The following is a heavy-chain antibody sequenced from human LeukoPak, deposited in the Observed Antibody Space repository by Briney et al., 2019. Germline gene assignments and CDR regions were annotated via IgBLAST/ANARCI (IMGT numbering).Heavy chain of an antibody. J-gene: IGHJ4*02. Sequence: GGSLRLSCAASGFTFSSYWMHWVRQAPGEGLVWVSRINSDGSSTSCAESVKGRFTISRDNAKNTLYLQMNSLRTEDTAVYHCARVLDTPMVYGTLGYWGQGTLVTVSS. D-gene: IGHD5-18*01. CDR1: GFTFSSYW. CDR3: ARVLDTPMVYGTLGY. V-gene: IGHV3-74*01. CDR2: INSDGSST.